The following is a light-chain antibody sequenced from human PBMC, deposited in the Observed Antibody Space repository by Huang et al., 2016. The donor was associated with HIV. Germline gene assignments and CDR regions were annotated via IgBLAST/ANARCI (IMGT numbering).Light chain of an antibody. CDR1: ESILRN. CDR3: QQYNKWPPYT. CDR2: GAS. J-gene: IGKJ2*01. Sequence: VLTQSLATLSVSPGERATLSCRASESILRNLAWYQQRPGQPPRLLIYGASVRLPGIPDRVRGSGSGKECRLTISSLQYEDFAVYYSQQYNKWPPYTYGQGTKLEIK. V-gene: IGKV3-15*01.